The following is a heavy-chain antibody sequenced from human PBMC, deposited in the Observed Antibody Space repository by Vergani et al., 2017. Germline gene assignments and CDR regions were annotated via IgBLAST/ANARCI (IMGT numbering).Heavy chain of an antibody. CDR2: ISSSSSYI. V-gene: IGHV3-21*01. J-gene: IGHJ5*02. Sequence: EVQLVESGGGLVKPGGSLRLSCAASGLTFSSYSMNWVRQAPGKGLEWVSSISSSSSYIYYADSVKGRFTISRDNAKNSLYLQMNSLRAEDTAVYYCARDESRGGFLEWSHNWFDPWGQGTLVTVSS. D-gene: IGHD3-3*01. CDR1: GLTFSSYS. CDR3: ARDESRGGFLEWSHNWFDP.